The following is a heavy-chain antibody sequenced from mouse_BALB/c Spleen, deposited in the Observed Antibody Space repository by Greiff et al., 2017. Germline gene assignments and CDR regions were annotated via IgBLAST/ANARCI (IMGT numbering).Heavy chain of an antibody. V-gene: IGHV1-9*01. CDR3: ARGGLLRLAWFAY. CDR2: ILPGSGST. D-gene: IGHD2-3*01. Sequence: QVQLKQSGAELMKPGASVKISCKATGYTFSSYWIEWVKQRPGHGLEWIGEILPGSGSTNYNEKFKGKATFTADTSSNTAYMQLSSLTSEDSAVYYCARGGLLRLAWFAYWGQGTLVTVSA. J-gene: IGHJ3*01. CDR1: GYTFSSYW.